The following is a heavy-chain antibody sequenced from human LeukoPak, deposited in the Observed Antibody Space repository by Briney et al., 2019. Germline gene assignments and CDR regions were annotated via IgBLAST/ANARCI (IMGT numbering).Heavy chain of an antibody. V-gene: IGHV3-23*01. CDR3: AKDRTNRQQLANRPGYFQH. Sequence: GGSLRLSCAASGFTFSSYAMSWVRQAPGKGLEWVSAISGSGGSTYYADSVKGRFTISRDNSKNTLYLQMNSLRAEDTAVYYCAKDRTNRQQLANRPGYFQHWGQGTLVTVSS. J-gene: IGHJ1*01. CDR2: ISGSGGST. D-gene: IGHD6-13*01. CDR1: GFTFSSYA.